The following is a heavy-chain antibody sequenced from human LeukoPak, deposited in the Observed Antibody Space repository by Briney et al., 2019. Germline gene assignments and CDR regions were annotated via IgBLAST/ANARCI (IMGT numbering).Heavy chain of an antibody. CDR1: GYTFTGYY. CDR3: ARDDYYGSGSRAIDY. J-gene: IGHJ4*02. CDR2: INPNSGDT. Sequence: GASVKVSCKASGYTFTGYYMHWVRQAPGQGLEWMGWINPNSGDTNYAQKFQGRVTMTRDTSISTAYMELSRLRSDDTAVYYCARDDYYGSGSRAIDYWGQGTLVTVSS. V-gene: IGHV1-2*02. D-gene: IGHD3-10*01.